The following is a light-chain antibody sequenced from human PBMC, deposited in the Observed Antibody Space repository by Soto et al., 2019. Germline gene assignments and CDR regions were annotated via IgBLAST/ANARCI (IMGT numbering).Light chain of an antibody. Sequence: DVQMNQSPSSLFASVGDRVTISCRASQGIATFLHWYQQRPGQAHSIIIYGASNLQSGVTSMFSGRGSGKEFSLTLRNRHPVEDASYYGQRTRCAPMPCGGWTNV. V-gene: IGKV1-39*01. J-gene: IGKJ4*02. CDR3: QRTRCAPMP. CDR2: GAS. CDR1: QGIATF.